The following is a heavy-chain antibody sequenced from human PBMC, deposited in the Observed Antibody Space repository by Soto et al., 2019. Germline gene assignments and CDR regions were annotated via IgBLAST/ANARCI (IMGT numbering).Heavy chain of an antibody. J-gene: IGHJ5*02. D-gene: IGHD2-15*01. Sequence: PGESLKISCKGSGYSFTSYWIGWVRQMPGKGLEWMGIIYPGDSDTRYSPSFQGQVTISADKSISTAYLQWSSLKASDTAMYYWAVTRPGYCSGGSCLNWFDPWGQGTLVTVSS. CDR3: AVTRPGYCSGGSCLNWFDP. V-gene: IGHV5-51*01. CDR1: GYSFTSYW. CDR2: IYPGDSDT.